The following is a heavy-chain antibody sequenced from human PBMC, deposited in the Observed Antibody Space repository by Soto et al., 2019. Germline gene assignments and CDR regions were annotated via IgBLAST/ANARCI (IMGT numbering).Heavy chain of an antibody. V-gene: IGHV3-49*03. D-gene: IGHD6-13*01. CDR2: IRSKAYGGTT. J-gene: IGHJ6*02. CDR1: GFTFGDYA. CDR3: TRVGSSWMLPHYGMDV. Sequence: PGGSLRLSCTASGFTFGDYAMSWFRQAPGKGLEWVGFIRSKAYGGTTEYAASVKGRFTISRDDSKSIAYLQMNSLKTEDTAVYYCTRVGSSWMLPHYGMDVWGQGTTAIVSS.